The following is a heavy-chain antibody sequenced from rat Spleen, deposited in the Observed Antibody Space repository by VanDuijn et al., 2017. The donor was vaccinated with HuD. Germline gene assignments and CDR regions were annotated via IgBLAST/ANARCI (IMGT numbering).Heavy chain of an antibody. D-gene: IGHD1-10*01. CDR1: GFTFSNAW. CDR3: IYNNY. J-gene: IGHJ2*01. Sequence: EVQLVETGGSLVQPGKSLKLTCATSGFTFSNAWMHWVRQSPEKQLEWVAQIKAKSNNYATYYAESVKGRFTISRDDSKSSVYLQMNSLKEEDTAIYYCIYNNYWGQGVMVTVSS. CDR2: IKAKSNNYAT. V-gene: IGHV6-8*01.